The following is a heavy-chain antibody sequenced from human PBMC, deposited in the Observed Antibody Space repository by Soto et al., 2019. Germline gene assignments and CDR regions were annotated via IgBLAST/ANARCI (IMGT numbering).Heavy chain of an antibody. CDR2: ITGSGESS. Sequence: EVQLLESGGVLVRPGGSLRLSCAASGFALSSYGMTWVRQAAGKGLEWVSSITGSGESSYYADSVTGRFTISRDNSKTTLFLQMNSLREEDTALSDCATDPYCSGLSCYSTAFDIWGQGTMVTVSS. CDR1: GFALSSYG. J-gene: IGHJ3*02. CDR3: ATDPYCSGLSCYSTAFDI. D-gene: IGHD2-15*01. V-gene: IGHV3-23*01.